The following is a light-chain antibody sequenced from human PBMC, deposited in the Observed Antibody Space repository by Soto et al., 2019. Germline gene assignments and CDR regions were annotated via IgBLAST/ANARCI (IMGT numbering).Light chain of an antibody. Sequence: QSVLTQPPSVSGTPGQRVTISCSGSSSNVGTNTVNWYQQLPGAAPKLLIYTDNQRPSRVPDRFSGSKSGTSASLAISGVLTEDEADYYCAAWDDDLRAVVFGGGTKLTVL. CDR3: AAWDDDLRAVV. V-gene: IGLV1-44*01. CDR2: TDN. CDR1: SSNVGTNT. J-gene: IGLJ2*01.